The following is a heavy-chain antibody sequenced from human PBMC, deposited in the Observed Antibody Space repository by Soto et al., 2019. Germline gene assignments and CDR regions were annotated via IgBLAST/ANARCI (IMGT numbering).Heavy chain of an antibody. J-gene: IGHJ4*02. CDR2: IYYSGST. CDR3: AREPSI. V-gene: IGHV4-31*03. Sequence: QVQLQESGPGLVKPSQTLSLTCTVSGGSISSGGYFWNWIRQHPGKGLEWIGYIYYSGSTYYNPAPKSRVTISLDTSKNQFSLQLNSVTAAATAVYYCAREPSIWGQGTLVTVSS. CDR1: GGSISSGGYF.